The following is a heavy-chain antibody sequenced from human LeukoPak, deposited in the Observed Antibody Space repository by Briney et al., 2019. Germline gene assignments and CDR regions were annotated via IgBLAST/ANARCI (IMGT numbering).Heavy chain of an antibody. D-gene: IGHD3-22*01. CDR1: GGSISSYY. CDR3: ARNYDGSGYYWAY. Sequence: PSETLSLTCTVSGGSISSYYWSWIRQPPGKGLEWIGYIYYSGSTNYNPSLKSRVTISLDTSKNQFSLELSSVTGAGTAVYYWARNYDGSGYYWAYWGQGTLVTVSS. J-gene: IGHJ4*02. V-gene: IGHV4-59*01. CDR2: IYYSGST.